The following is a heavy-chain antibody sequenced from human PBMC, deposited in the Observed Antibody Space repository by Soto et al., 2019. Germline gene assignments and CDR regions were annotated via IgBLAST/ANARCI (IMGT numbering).Heavy chain of an antibody. Sequence: SETLSLTCTVSGGSIGSGGYYWSWIRQHPGKGLEWIGYISYTGITYYNPSLQSRVTFSVDTFKNQFSLKVTSLTAADTAVYYCARVRLVGGWFLDAFDIWGQGTMVTVSS. CDR2: ISYTGIT. CDR3: ARVRLVGGWFLDAFDI. V-gene: IGHV4-31*03. CDR1: GGSIGSGGYY. D-gene: IGHD6-19*01. J-gene: IGHJ3*02.